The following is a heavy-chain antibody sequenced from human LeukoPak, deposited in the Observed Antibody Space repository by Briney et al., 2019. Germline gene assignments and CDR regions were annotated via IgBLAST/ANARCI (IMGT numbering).Heavy chain of an antibody. D-gene: IGHD2-15*01. CDR3: ARRVVAATNWFDP. CDR1: GGSVSSGSYY. V-gene: IGHV4-61*01. J-gene: IGHJ5*02. Sequence: ETSETLSLTCTVSGGSVSSGSYYWSWIRQPPGKGLEWIGYIYYSGSTNYNPSLESRVTISVDTSKNQFSLKLSSVTAADTAVYYCARRVVAATNWFDPWGQGTLVTVSS. CDR2: IYYSGST.